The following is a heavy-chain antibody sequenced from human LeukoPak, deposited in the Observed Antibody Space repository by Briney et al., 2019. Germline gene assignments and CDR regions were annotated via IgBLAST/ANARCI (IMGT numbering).Heavy chain of an antibody. CDR1: GYTFTSYY. J-gene: IGHJ4*02. CDR3: ARDPNKYYDSSGYYLH. V-gene: IGHV1-46*01. D-gene: IGHD3-22*01. Sequence: ASVKVSCKASGYTFTSYYMHWVRQAPGQGLEWMGIINPSGGSTSYAQKFQGRVTMTRDTSTSTVYMELSSLRSEDTAVYYCARDPNKYYDSSGYYLHWGQGTLVTVSS. CDR2: INPSGGST.